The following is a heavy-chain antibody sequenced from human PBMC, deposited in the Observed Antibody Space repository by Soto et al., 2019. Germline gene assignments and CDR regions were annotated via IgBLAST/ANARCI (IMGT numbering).Heavy chain of an antibody. CDR2: VYHNGNA. CDR3: AARPYYYYGLDV. V-gene: IGHV4-59*03. Sequence: SETLSLTCTVSGGSISSYSWSWIRQPPGKAPEWIGYVYHNGNAYPKPSLKSRVTISLDGAKNQFSLKMTSVTAADTGLYYCAARPYYYYGLDVWGQGTTVTVSS. CDR1: GGSISSYS. J-gene: IGHJ6*02.